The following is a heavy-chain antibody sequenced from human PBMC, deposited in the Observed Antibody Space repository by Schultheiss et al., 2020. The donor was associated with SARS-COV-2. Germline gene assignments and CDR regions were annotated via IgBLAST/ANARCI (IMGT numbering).Heavy chain of an antibody. CDR3: ARGHYYDSSGSNPLFDY. D-gene: IGHD3-22*01. CDR1: GFTFSSYG. CDR2: IWYDGSNK. Sequence: GGSLRLSCAASGFTFSSYGMHWVRQAPGKGLEWVAVIWYDGSNKYYADSVKSRFTISRDNSKNTLYLQMNSLRAEDTAVYYCARGHYYDSSGSNPLFDYWGQGTLVTVSS. J-gene: IGHJ4*02. V-gene: IGHV3-33*01.